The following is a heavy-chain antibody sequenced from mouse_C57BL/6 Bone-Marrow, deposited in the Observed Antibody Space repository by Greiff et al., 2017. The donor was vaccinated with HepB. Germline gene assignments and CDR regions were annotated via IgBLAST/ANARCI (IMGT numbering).Heavy chain of an antibody. CDR2: IRNKANNHAT. J-gene: IGHJ3*01. CDR3: TRPDYYDYDGGFAY. Sequence: VKLVESGGGLVQPGGSMKLSCAASGFTFSDAWMDWVRQSPEKGLEWVAEIRNKANNHATYYAESVKGRFTISRDDSKSSVYLQMNSLRAEDTGIYYCTRPDYYDYDGGFAYWGQGTLVTVSA. V-gene: IGHV6-6*01. D-gene: IGHD2-4*01. CDR1: GFTFSDAW.